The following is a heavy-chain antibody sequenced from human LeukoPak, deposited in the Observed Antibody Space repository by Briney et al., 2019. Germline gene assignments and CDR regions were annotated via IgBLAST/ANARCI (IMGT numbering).Heavy chain of an antibody. Sequence: GGSLRLSCAASGFTFSNAWMSWVRQAPGKGLEWVSAISASGGSTYYADSVKGRFTISRDNSKNTLYLQMNSLRAEDTAVYYCAKDGDSSGWYGYFDYWGQGTPVTASS. V-gene: IGHV3-23*01. D-gene: IGHD6-19*01. CDR3: AKDGDSSGWYGYFDY. CDR1: GFTFSNAW. J-gene: IGHJ4*02. CDR2: ISASGGST.